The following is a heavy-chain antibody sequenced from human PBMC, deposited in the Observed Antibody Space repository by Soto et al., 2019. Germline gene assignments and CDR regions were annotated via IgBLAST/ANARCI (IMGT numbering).Heavy chain of an antibody. CDR3: ARGNYYGSGSYWVLYYYYGMDV. D-gene: IGHD3-10*01. CDR1: GYTFTSYY. J-gene: IGHJ6*02. Sequence: GASVKVSCKASGYTFTSYYMHWVRQAPGQGLEWMGLINAYDGNTNYAQKLQGRVTMTTDTSTSTAYMELRSLRSDDTAVYYCARGNYYGSGSYWVLYYYYGMDVWGQGTTVTVSS. CDR2: INAYDGNT. V-gene: IGHV1-18*04.